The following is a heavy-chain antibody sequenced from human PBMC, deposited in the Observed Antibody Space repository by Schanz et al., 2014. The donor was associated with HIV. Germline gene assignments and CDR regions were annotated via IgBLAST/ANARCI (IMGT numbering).Heavy chain of an antibody. CDR1: GFTFSSYG. V-gene: IGHV3-33*01. D-gene: IGHD6-6*01. CDR3: ATTLYPYASSSDYYYGVDV. CDR2: IWYDGSNK. J-gene: IGHJ6*02. Sequence: QVQLVESGGGVVQPGRSLRLSCAASGFTFSSYGMHWVRQAPGKGLEWVAVIWYDGSNKYYADSVKGRFTISRDNSRKTLYLQMNSLRAEDTALYYCATTLYPYASSSDYYYGVDVWGQGTTVTVSS.